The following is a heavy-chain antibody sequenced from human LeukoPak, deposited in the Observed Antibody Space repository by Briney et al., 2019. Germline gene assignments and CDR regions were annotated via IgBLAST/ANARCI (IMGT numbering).Heavy chain of an antibody. Sequence: AGGSLRLSCAASGFTFSGYWMNWVRHVPGKGLVWVSRSNGDGSLKTYADSVEGRFTISRDNAKNTLYLQMNSLRAEDTAVYYCARHPGGSSSYYFDYWGQGTLVTVSS. J-gene: IGHJ4*02. CDR3: ARHPGGSSSYYFDY. CDR1: GFTFSGYW. V-gene: IGHV3-74*01. D-gene: IGHD1-26*01. CDR2: SNGDGSLK.